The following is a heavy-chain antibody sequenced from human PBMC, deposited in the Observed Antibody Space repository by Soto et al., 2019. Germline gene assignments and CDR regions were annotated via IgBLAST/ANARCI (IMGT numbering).Heavy chain of an antibody. D-gene: IGHD6-19*01. J-gene: IGHJ4*02. CDR3: ARSLWDSSGWHPFDS. Sequence: QITLKESGPPLVKPTQTLTLTCTLSGVSVSTTGVGVAWLRQPPGKALECLALIYWNDVERYSPSLKSRLTITKDISKNPVVLTMANMDPVDAATYYCARSLWDSSGWHPFDSWGQGALVTVSS. CDR1: GVSVSTTGVG. V-gene: IGHV2-5*01. CDR2: IYWNDVE.